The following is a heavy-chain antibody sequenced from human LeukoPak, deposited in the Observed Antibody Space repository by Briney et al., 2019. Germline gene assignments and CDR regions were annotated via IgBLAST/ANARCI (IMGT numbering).Heavy chain of an antibody. V-gene: IGHV4-38-2*02. CDR3: ARAGASSSWYRDLLAFDI. J-gene: IGHJ3*02. CDR1: GYSISSGYY. CDR2: IYHSGST. Sequence: SETLSLTCTVSGYSISSGYYWGWIRQPPGKGLECIGSIYHSGSTYYNPSLKSRVTISVDTSKNQFSLKLSSVTAADTAVYYCARAGASSSWYRDLLAFDIWGQGTMVTVSS. D-gene: IGHD6-13*01.